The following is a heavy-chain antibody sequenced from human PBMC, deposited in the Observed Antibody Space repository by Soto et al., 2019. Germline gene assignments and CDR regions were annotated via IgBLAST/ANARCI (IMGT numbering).Heavy chain of an antibody. V-gene: IGHV1-46*02. CDR1: VYTFNSYY. J-gene: IGHJ6*03. CDR2: INPSGGST. Sequence: ASVKVSCKASVYTFNSYYMHWVRPAPRPGLEWMGIINPSGGSTSYAQKFQGRVTMTRDTSTSTVYMELSSLRSEDTAVYYCARGPYCSGGSCGPGYYYYYYMDVWGKGTTVTVSS. CDR3: ARGPYCSGGSCGPGYYYYYYMDV. D-gene: IGHD2-15*01.